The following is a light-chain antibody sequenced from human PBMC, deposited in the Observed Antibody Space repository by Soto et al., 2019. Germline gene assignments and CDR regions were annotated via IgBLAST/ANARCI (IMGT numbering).Light chain of an antibody. CDR1: QSVSSY. CDR3: QQRSNWPRT. Sequence: EIVLTQSPATLSLSPGERATLSCRASQSVSSYLAWYQQKPGQAPRLRIYDASNRATGIPARFSGSGSGTDFTLTISSLEPEDFAVYYCQQRSNWPRTFGGGTEVEIK. V-gene: IGKV3-11*01. CDR2: DAS. J-gene: IGKJ4*01.